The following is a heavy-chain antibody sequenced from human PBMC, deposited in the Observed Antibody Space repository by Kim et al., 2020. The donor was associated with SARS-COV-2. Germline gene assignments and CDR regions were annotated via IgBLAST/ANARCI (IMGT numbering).Heavy chain of an antibody. V-gene: IGHV4-31*03. CDR3: ARGQPLDY. J-gene: IGHJ4*02. Sequence: SETPSLTCSVSGGSIRSGGKFWTWIRQHPAKGLEWIGYISYSGNSHYSPSLMSRVSISLQTSENQFSLELTSVTAADTAVYYCARGQPLDYWGQGILVTVSS. D-gene: IGHD2-2*01. CDR2: ISYSGNS. CDR1: GGSIRSGGKF.